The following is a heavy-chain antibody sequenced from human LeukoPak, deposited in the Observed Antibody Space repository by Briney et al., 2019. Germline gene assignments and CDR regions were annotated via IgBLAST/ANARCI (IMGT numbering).Heavy chain of an antibody. CDR2: IYYSGNT. J-gene: IGHJ2*01. V-gene: IGHV4-59*08. CDR1: GGSISTYY. D-gene: IGHD3-22*01. CDR3: ARLSNYYDISGYYKGDWYFDL. Sequence: SETLSLTCTVSGGSISTYYWSWIRQPPGKGLEWIGYIYYSGNTNYNPSLKSRVTMSVDTSTNQFSLKLSSVTAADTAVYYCARLSNYYDISGYYKGDWYFDLWGRGTLVTVSS.